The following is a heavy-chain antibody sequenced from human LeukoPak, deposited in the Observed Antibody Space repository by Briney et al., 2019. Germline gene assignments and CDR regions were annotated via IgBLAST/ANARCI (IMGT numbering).Heavy chain of an antibody. CDR2: INPNSGGT. V-gene: IGHV1-2*02. J-gene: IGHJ4*02. CDR3: ARSRYGDYASFDY. Sequence: GASVKVSCKASGYTFTGYYMHWVRQAPGQGLEWMGWINPNSGGTNYAQKFQGRVTMTRDTSISTAYMELSRLRSDDTAVYYCARSRYGDYASFDYWGQGTLVTVSS. CDR1: GYTFTGYY. D-gene: IGHD4-17*01.